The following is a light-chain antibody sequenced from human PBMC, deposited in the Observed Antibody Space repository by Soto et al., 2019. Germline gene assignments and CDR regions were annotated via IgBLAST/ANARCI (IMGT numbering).Light chain of an antibody. CDR2: GAS. CDR3: QQYNSYSWT. CDR1: QSVSSN. Sequence: EIVMTRSPATLSVSPGERATLSCRASQSVSSNLAWYQQKPGQAPRLLIYGASTRATGIPARFSGSGSGTEFTLTISSLQPDDFATYYCQQYNSYSWTFGQGTKVDIK. V-gene: IGKV3-15*01. J-gene: IGKJ1*01.